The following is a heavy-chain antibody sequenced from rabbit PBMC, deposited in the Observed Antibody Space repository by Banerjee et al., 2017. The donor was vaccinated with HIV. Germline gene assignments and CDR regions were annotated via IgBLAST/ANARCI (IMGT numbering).Heavy chain of an antibody. V-gene: IGHV1S45*01. CDR2: IYADSSGST. Sequence: QEQLVESGGGLVQPEGSLTLTCKASGFTLSSYWMWWVRQAPGKGLEWIACIYADSSGSTGYASWAKGQFTISKTSSTTVTLQMTSLTAADTATYFCARDRRGYNYGDCPWPTGLNLWGPGTLVTVS. D-gene: IGHD2-1*01. J-gene: IGHJ4*01. CDR1: GFTLSSYW. CDR3: ARDRRGYNYGDCPWPTGLNL.